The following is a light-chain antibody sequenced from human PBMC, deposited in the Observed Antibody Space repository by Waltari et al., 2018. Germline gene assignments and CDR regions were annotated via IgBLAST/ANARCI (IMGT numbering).Light chain of an antibody. CDR3: AAWDDSLNGRV. J-gene: IGLJ2*01. Sequence: QSVLTQPPSASGTPGQRVTIPCSGSSSNIGSHNVNWYQHLPGTAPKLLIYSNNQRPPGVPDRSSGSKSCTSASVAISGLQSEDESVYYCAAWDDSLNGRVFGGGTKLTVV. CDR2: SNN. CDR1: SSNIGSHN. V-gene: IGLV1-44*01.